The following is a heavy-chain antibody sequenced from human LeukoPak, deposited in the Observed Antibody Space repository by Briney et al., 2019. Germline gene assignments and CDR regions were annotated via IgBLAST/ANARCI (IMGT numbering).Heavy chain of an antibody. V-gene: IGHV5-51*01. D-gene: IGHD5-12*01. CDR3: ARVSRYSGYEGDAFDI. Sequence: GESLKISCKGSGYSFTNYWIGWVRQMPGKGLEWMGIIYPGDSDTRYGPSFQGQVTISADKSISTAYLQWSNLKASDTAMYYCARVSRYSGYEGDAFDIWGQGTTVTVSS. CDR2: IYPGDSDT. CDR1: GYSFTNYW. J-gene: IGHJ3*02.